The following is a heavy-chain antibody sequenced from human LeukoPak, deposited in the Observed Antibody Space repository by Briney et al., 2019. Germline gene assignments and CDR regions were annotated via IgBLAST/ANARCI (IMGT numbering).Heavy chain of an antibody. CDR2: ISGSGGTT. J-gene: IGHJ4*02. Sequence: GGSLRLSCAASGFTFSSYGMSWVRQAPGKGLEWVSGISGSGGTTYYADSVKGRFTISRDNSKNRLYLRMNSLRAEDTALYYCAKDFVVVPGLVNYFDSWGQGTLVTVSS. D-gene: IGHD2-2*01. CDR3: AKDFVVVPGLVNYFDS. V-gene: IGHV3-23*01. CDR1: GFTFSSYG.